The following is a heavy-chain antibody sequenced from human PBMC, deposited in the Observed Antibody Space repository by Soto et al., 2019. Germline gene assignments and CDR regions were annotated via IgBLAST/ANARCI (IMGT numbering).Heavy chain of an antibody. V-gene: IGHV1-8*01. J-gene: IGHJ3*01. CDR2: MNPNSGNT. Sequence: ASVKVSCKASGYTFTSYDINWVRQATGQGLEWLGWMNPNSGNTGYAQKFQGRITLPRSTSTSTAYMELTSLRSEDTAVYYCARGINWGQGTMVTVSS. CDR3: ARGIN. CDR1: GYTFTSYD.